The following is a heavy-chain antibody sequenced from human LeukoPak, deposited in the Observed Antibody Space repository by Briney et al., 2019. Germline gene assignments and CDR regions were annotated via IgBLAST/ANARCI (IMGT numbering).Heavy chain of an antibody. CDR2: IYWNDDK. Sequence: SGPTLVNPTQTLTLTCTFSGFSLSTSGVGVGWIRQPPGMALEWLALIYWNDDKRYSPSLKSRLTITKDTSKNQVVLTMTNMDPVDTATCYCAHRSITIFGVASTGGWFDPWGQGTLVTVSS. CDR3: AHRSITIFGVASTGGWFDP. CDR1: GFSLSTSGVG. D-gene: IGHD3-3*01. V-gene: IGHV2-5*01. J-gene: IGHJ5*02.